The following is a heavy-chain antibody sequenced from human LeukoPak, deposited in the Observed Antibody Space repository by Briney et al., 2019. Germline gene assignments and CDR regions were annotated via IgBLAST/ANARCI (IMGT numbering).Heavy chain of an antibody. V-gene: IGHV4-59*08. CDR2: TYHSGST. Sequence: GKRLEWIGYTYHSGSTSYNPSLKSRVTISVDTSNNQFSLQLSSVTAADTAVYYCARRDGDIWGQGTMVTVSS. J-gene: IGHJ3*02. CDR3: ARRDGDI.